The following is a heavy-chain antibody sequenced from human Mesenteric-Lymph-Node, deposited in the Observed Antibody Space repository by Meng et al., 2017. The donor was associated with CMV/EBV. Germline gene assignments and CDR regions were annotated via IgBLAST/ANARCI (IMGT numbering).Heavy chain of an antibody. J-gene: IGHJ6*02. Sequence: GSLCLSCAASGFTVGDNYMSWVRQAPGQGLEWVSILYTCGNSYYGDSVRVRLTISGDTSKNTLYLQMNSLRIEDTAMYYCARVYSSSSGYDMDVWGQGTTVTVSS. V-gene: IGHV3-66*02. CDR3: ARVYSSSSGYDMDV. CDR1: GFTVGDNY. D-gene: IGHD6-6*01. CDR2: LYTCGNS.